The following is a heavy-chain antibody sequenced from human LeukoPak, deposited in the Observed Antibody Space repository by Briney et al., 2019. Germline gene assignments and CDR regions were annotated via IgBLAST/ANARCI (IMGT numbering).Heavy chain of an antibody. V-gene: IGHV3-15*01. Sequence: PGGSLRLSCAASGFTVSNAWMSWVRQAPGKGLEWVGRVKSKTDGATRDYAAPVKGRFTISRDDSKNTLYLQMNSLKTEDTAVYYCTTRRGSGSLRPYYYYYYMDVWGKGTTVTVSS. CDR2: VKSKTDGATR. CDR3: TTRRGSGSLRPYYYYYYMDV. CDR1: GFTVSNAW. J-gene: IGHJ6*03. D-gene: IGHD3-10*01.